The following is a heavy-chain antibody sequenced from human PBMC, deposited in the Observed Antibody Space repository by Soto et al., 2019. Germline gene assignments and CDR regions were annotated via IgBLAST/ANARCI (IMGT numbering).Heavy chain of an antibody. V-gene: IGHV3-53*01. CDR2: IYSGNTT. J-gene: IGHJ4*02. D-gene: IGHD3-22*01. CDR1: GFTVSNKY. CDR3: AGGRGYYDTHGYSGYYFDS. Sequence: EVQLVESGGGLVQPGGSLRLSCAASGFTVSNKYMSWVRQAPGKGLECVSFIYSGNTTYYADSVKGRFTISRDNSKTTLYLQMDSLRAEDTAVYYCAGGRGYYDTHGYSGYYFDSWCQGTLGTVTS.